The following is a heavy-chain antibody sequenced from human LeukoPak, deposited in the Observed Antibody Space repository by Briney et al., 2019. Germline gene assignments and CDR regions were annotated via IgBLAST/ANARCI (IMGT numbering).Heavy chain of an antibody. D-gene: IGHD5-12*01. CDR2: IYNSESI. Sequence: SETLSLTCTVSGGSINGYYWSWIRQPAGKGLEWIGRIYNSESINYNPSLKSRVTISVDTSKNQFSLKLSSVTAADTAVYYCASLRYVAQPHFDYWGQGTLVTVSS. J-gene: IGHJ4*02. V-gene: IGHV4-59*05. CDR3: ASLRYVAQPHFDY. CDR1: GGSINGYY.